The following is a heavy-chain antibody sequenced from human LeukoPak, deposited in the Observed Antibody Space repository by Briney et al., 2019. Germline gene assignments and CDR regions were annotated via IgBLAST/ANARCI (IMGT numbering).Heavy chain of an antibody. V-gene: IGHV4-4*02. CDR1: GFTYSSYAM. Sequence: GSLRLSCAASGFTYSSYAMSWVRQTPGKGLEWIGEIYHSGSTNYNPSLKSRVTISVDKSKNQFSLKLSSVTAADTAVYYCARDPGGHYYMDVWGKGTTVTVSS. J-gene: IGHJ6*03. CDR3: ARDPGGHYYMDV. D-gene: IGHD3-10*01. CDR2: IYHSGST.